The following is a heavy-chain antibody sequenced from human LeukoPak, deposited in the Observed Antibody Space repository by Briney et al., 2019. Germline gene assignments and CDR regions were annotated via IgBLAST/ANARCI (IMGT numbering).Heavy chain of an antibody. CDR1: GGTFISYA. CDR3: ARSRYFDWLSPYYYYGMDV. J-gene: IGHJ6*04. CDR2: IIPIFGTA. V-gene: IGHV1-69*13. Sequence: SVKVSCKASGGTFISYAISWVRQAPGQGLEWMGGIIPIFGTASYAQKFQGRVTITADESTSTAYMELSSLRSEDTAVYYCARSRYFDWLSPYYYYGMDVWGKGTTVTVSS. D-gene: IGHD3-9*01.